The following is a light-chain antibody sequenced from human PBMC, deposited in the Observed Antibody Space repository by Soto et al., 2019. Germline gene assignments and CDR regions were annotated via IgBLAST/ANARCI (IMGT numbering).Light chain of an antibody. Sequence: DIVMTQSPATLSLSPGERATLSCRASLSISSNLAWYQHKPGQAPRLLIYAAFTRASGIPARFSGGGSGTEFSLSITSLQSEDFAIYYCQQYKNWPPMYSFGQGTRLEI. CDR1: LSISSN. CDR2: AAF. CDR3: QQYKNWPPMYS. J-gene: IGKJ2*01. V-gene: IGKV3-15*01.